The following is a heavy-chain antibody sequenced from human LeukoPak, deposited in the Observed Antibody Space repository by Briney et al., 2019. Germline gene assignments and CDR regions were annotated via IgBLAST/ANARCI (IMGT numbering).Heavy chain of an antibody. Sequence: SETLSLTCTISGGSISGYYWSWIRQPAGKGLEWIGRIYSSGNTNYNPSLKSRVTMSVDTSKNEFSLKLSSVTAADTAVYYCARYHRALDWGHFDYWGQGTLVTASS. J-gene: IGHJ4*02. V-gene: IGHV4-4*07. CDR3: ARYHRALDWGHFDY. CDR1: GGSISGYY. CDR2: IYSSGNT. D-gene: IGHD7-27*01.